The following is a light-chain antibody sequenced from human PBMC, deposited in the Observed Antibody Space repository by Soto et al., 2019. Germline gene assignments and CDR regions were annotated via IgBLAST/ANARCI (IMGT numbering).Light chain of an antibody. Sequence: EIVLTQSPATLSLSPGERATLSCRASQSVSSYLAWYQQKPGQAPRLLIFDASNRATGIPARFSGSGSGTDFTLTISSLEPEDVAVYYCQQRGNWPLYTFCQGTKLEIK. CDR3: QQRGNWPLYT. J-gene: IGKJ2*01. CDR2: DAS. V-gene: IGKV3-11*01. CDR1: QSVSSY.